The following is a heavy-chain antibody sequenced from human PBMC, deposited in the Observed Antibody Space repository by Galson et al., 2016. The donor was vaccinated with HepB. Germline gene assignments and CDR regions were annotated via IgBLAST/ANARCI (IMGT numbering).Heavy chain of an antibody. V-gene: IGHV3-23*01. CDR3: AKFTQQWLDRVYYFDY. CDR2: ISGDGGTS. CDR1: GFTFSNYA. J-gene: IGHJ4*02. D-gene: IGHD6-19*01. Sequence: SLRLSCAASGFTFSNYAMSWVRQAPGKGLEWVSSISGDGGTSYYADFVQGRFTTSRDRSKNTLSLQMNSLRADDTAVYYCAKFTQQWLDRVYYFDYWGQGALVTVSS.